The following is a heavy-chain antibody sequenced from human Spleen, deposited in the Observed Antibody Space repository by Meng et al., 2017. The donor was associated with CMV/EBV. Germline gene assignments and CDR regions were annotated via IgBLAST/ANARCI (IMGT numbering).Heavy chain of an antibody. D-gene: IGHD3-9*01. CDR2: IIRILGET. V-gene: IGHV1-69*08. J-gene: IGHJ5*02. CDR3: VKEEEEEVISTDPYNWFDP. CDR1: GGAFSTYT. Sequence: SVKVSCKASGGAFSTYTINWVRQAPGQGLEWMGRIIRILGETTYAQKFQGRVTITADKSTSTVYMELSSLRSEDTAVYYCVKEEEEEVISTDPYNWFDPWGQGTLVTVSS.